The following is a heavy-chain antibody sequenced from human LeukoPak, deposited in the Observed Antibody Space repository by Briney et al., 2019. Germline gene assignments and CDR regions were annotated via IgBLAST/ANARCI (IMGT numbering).Heavy chain of an antibody. V-gene: IGHV1-2*02. Sequence: ASVKVSCKVSGYTLTELSMHWVRQAPGQGLEWMGWINPNSGGTNYAQKFQGRVTMTRDTSISTAYMELSRLRSDDTAVYYCARGPARWLQLLSDYWGQGTLVTVSS. J-gene: IGHJ4*02. CDR1: GYTLTELS. CDR3: ARGPARWLQLLSDY. CDR2: INPNSGGT. D-gene: IGHD5-24*01.